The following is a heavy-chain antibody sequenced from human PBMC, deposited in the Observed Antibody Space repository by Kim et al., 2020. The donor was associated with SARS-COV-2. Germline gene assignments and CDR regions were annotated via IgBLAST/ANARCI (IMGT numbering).Heavy chain of an antibody. D-gene: IGHD3-3*01. CDR2: IYTSGST. V-gene: IGHV4-4*07. CDR3: ARDSSRFLEWLFWYFDL. Sequence: SETLSLTCTVSGGSISSYYWSWIRQPAGKGLEWIGRIYTSGSTNYNPSLKSRVTMSVDTSKNQFSLKLSSVTAADTAVYYCARDSSRFLEWLFWYFDLWGRGTLVTVSS. CDR1: GGSISSYY. J-gene: IGHJ2*01.